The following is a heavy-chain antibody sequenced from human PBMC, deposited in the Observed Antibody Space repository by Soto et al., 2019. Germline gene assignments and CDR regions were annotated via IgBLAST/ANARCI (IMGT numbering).Heavy chain of an antibody. V-gene: IGHV3-30-3*01. CDR1: GFTFSSYA. CDR3: ARDERRYCSSTSCYSGMDV. CDR2: ISYDGSNK. Sequence: QVQLVESGGGVVQPGRSLRLSCAASGFTFSSYAMHWVRQAPGKGLEWVAVISYDGSNKYYADSVKGRFTISRDNSKNTLYLQMNSLRAEHTAVYYCARDERRYCSSTSCYSGMDVWGQGTTVTVSS. J-gene: IGHJ6*02. D-gene: IGHD2-2*01.